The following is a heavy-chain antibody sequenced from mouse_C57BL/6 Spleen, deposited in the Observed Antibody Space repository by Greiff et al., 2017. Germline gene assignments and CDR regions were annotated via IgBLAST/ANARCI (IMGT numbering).Heavy chain of an antibody. CDR2: INPNYGTT. Sequence: EVHLVESGPELVKPGASVKISCKASGYSFTDYNMHWVKQSNGKSLEWIGVINPNYGTTSYNQKFKGKATLTVAQSSSTAYMQLNSLTSDDSAVYYCAREGYGTYGNYFDYWGQGTTLTVSS. V-gene: IGHV1-39*01. J-gene: IGHJ2*01. D-gene: IGHD2-1*01. CDR1: GYSFTDYN. CDR3: AREGYGTYGNYFDY.